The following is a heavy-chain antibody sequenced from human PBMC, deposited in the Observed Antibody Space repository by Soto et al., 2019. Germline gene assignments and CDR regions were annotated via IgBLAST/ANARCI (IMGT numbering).Heavy chain of an antibody. Sequence: QLQLVQSGPEAKKPGASVKVSCKASGYTFATSTISWLRQAPGQGPEWMGWIKAYSGNTNYAPKLRGRFTMTTDTSTSTAYMELRSLAPDDTAISYCAIADYGDDDYWGQGTLVTVSS. D-gene: IGHD4-17*01. J-gene: IGHJ4*02. CDR1: GYTFATST. CDR2: IKAYSGNT. V-gene: IGHV1-18*01. CDR3: AIADYGDDDY.